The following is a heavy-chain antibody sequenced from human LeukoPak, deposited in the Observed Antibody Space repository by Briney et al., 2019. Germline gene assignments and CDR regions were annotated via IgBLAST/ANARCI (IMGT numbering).Heavy chain of an antibody. D-gene: IGHD6-19*01. V-gene: IGHV3-30*02. CDR1: GFTFSSYG. Sequence: PGGSLRLSCAASGFTFSSYGMHWVRQAPGKGLEWVAFIRYDGSNKYYADSVKGRFTISRDNSKNTLYLQMNSLRAEDTAVYYCAKVSTEFHGGGWSPFDYWGQGTLVTVSS. CDR3: AKVSTEFHGGGWSPFDY. J-gene: IGHJ4*02. CDR2: IRYDGSNK.